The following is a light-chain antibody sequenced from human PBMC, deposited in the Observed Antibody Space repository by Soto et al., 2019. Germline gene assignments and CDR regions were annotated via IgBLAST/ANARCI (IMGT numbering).Light chain of an antibody. CDR1: QSVSSS. CDR3: QQYNNWHPIT. Sequence: EVVLTQSPGTLSLSPGERATLSCSAIQSVSSSKLAWYQQKPGQSPRLLVYGASTRATGIPARFSGSGSGTEFTLTISSLQYEDFAVYYCQQYNNWHPITFGQGTRLEIK. V-gene: IGKV3-15*01. CDR2: GAS. J-gene: IGKJ5*01.